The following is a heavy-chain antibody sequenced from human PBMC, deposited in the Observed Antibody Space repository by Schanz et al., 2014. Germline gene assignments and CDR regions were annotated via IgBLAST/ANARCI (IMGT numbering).Heavy chain of an antibody. V-gene: IGHV1-2*04. CDR2: INPNSGTT. Sequence: QGQLVQSGPEVKEPGASVKVSCEASRYTFTGYYMHWVRQAPGQGLEWMGWINPNSGTTNYAQKFQGWVTMTRDTSISTAYMELSRLKSDDTAVYYCARAFGGYDPAGALDYWGLGTLVTVSS. D-gene: IGHD5-12*01. CDR1: RYTFTGYY. CDR3: ARAFGGYDPAGALDY. J-gene: IGHJ4*02.